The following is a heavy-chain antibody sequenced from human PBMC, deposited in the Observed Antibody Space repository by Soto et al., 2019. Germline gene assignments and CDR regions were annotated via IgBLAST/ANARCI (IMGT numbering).Heavy chain of an antibody. CDR3: ASDYCSSNSCYVYYKDV. CDR2: ISAYNGNT. CDR1: GYTFTSYG. D-gene: IGHD2-2*01. V-gene: IGHV1-18*01. Sequence: ASVKVSCKASGYTFTSYGISWVRQAPGQGLEWMGWISAYNGNTNYAQKLQGRVTMTTDTSTSTAYMELRSLRYDDTAVYICASDYCSSNSCYVYYKDVWGKGTTVTVSS. J-gene: IGHJ6*03.